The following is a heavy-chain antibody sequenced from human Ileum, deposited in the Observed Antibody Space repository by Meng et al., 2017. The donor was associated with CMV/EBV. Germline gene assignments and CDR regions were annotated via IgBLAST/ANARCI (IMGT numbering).Heavy chain of an antibody. CDR1: GYTFTNYY. J-gene: IGHJ4*02. Sequence: SCKASGYTFTNYYIHWIRQAPGQGLEWMGIFYPTAGTTSFTHKFQGRVTVTSDPSMRTAFMELGSLSSDDTAVYYCARETPRAYSCDFWGQGTLVTVSS. CDR2: FYPTAGTT. D-gene: IGHD2-21*01. CDR3: ARETPRAYSCDF. V-gene: IGHV1-46*01.